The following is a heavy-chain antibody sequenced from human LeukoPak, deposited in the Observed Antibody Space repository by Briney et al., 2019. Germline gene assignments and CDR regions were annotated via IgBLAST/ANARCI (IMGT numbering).Heavy chain of an antibody. CDR1: GFTFSSYT. Sequence: GGSLRLSCAASGFTFSSYTMNWVRQAPGKGLEWVAVISHDGINKYYADSVKGRVTVSRDNPKNTLYLQMNTLRTEDTAIYYCAKDRGFAPAMPYFYYGLDVWGQGTTVTVSS. J-gene: IGHJ6*02. CDR3: AKDRGFAPAMPYFYYGLDV. D-gene: IGHD3-10*01. CDR2: ISHDGINK. V-gene: IGHV3-30*04.